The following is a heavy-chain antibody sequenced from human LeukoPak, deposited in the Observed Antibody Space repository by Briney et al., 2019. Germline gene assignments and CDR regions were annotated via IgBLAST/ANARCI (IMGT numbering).Heavy chain of an antibody. CDR2: ISAYNGNT. CDR3: ARASYCSDGICYSDY. D-gene: IGHD2-15*01. V-gene: IGHV1-18*01. CDR1: GYTFTSYS. J-gene: IGHJ4*02. Sequence: VSVKVSCKASGYTFTSYSISWVRQAPGQGLEWMGWISAYNGNTIYAQKVKGRVTMTTDTSTSTAYMELRSLKSDDTAVYYCARASYCSDGICYSDYWGQGTLVSVSS.